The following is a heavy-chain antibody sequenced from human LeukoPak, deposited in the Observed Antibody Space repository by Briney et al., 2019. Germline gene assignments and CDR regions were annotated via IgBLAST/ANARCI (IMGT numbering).Heavy chain of an antibody. D-gene: IGHD5-24*01. CDR2: IPDGSSNT. J-gene: IGHJ4*02. CDR1: GFTFSSYA. Sequence: GGSLRLSCAASGFTFSSYAMSWVRQTPGKGLEWVSTIPDGSSNTYYADSVKGRFTISRDHSKNTLYLQMNSLGAEDTAVYYCAKWLRVATTYFDYWGQGTLVTVSS. V-gene: IGHV3-23*01. CDR3: AKWLRVATTYFDY.